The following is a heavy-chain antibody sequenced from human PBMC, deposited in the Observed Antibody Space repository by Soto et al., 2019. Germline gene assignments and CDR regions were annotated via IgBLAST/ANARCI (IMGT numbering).Heavy chain of an antibody. Sequence: PSETLSLTCAISGDSVSSKSAAWNWIRQSPSRGLEWLGRTYYRSKWFNDYAVSEKSRITINPDTSQNHFSLQLKSVTPEDTAVYYCARTGGGALDYWGQGXLVTVYS. CDR3: ARTGGGALDY. V-gene: IGHV6-1*01. J-gene: IGHJ4*02. CDR1: GDSVSSKSAA. D-gene: IGHD7-27*01. CDR2: TYYRSKWFN.